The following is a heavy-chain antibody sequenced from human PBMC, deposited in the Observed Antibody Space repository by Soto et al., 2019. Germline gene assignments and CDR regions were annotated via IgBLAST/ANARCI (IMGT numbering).Heavy chain of an antibody. CDR1: SSLRGHC. J-gene: IGHJ6*02. Sequence: SSLRGHCIPWWRQAPGQGLEWMGWINPNSGGTNYAQKFQGRVTMTRDTSIRTAYMELSRLRSDDTAVYYCARVGAAYYYYGMDVWGQRTTVTVAS. CDR2: INPNSGGT. D-gene: IGHD3-3*01. V-gene: IGHV1-2*02. CDR3: ARVGAAYYYYGMDV.